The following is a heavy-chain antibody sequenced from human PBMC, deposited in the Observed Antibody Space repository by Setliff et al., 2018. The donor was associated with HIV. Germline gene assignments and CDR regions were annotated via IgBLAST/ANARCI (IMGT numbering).Heavy chain of an antibody. CDR2: ISGFNGNT. J-gene: IGHJ3*02. Sequence: ASVKVSCKASGYSFARYGLSWVRQAPGQGLEWMGWISGFNGNTKYAQSFQGRVAMTTETATSTADMEMRSLRSDDTAVYFCARVPYRSAWFSGGHDAFDSWGQGTMVTVSS. CDR3: ARVPYRSAWFSGGHDAFDS. D-gene: IGHD6-19*01. V-gene: IGHV1-18*01. CDR1: GYSFARYG.